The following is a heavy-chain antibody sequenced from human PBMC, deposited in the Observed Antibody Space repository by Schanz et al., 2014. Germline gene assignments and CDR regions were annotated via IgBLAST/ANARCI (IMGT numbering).Heavy chain of an antibody. Sequence: EVQLVESGGGLVQPGGSLRLSCAASGFTFSGYWMSWVRQAPGEGLVWVANIKLDGSEKYYVDSVKGRFTISRDNAKNSLYLQMTTLTAEATAVYYCAKYGTGKGVSFEYWGQGTLVTVSS. CDR3: AKYGTGKGVSFEY. V-gene: IGHV3-7*01. D-gene: IGHD1-26*01. J-gene: IGHJ4*02. CDR1: GFTFSGYW. CDR2: IKLDGSEK.